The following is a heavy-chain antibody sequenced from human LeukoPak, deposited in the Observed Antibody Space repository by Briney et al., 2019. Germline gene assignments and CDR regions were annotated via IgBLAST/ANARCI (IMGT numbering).Heavy chain of an antibody. CDR2: IYHSGST. CDR3: AREPRITMVRGGWAFDI. V-gene: IGHV4-38-2*02. CDR1: GYSISSGYY. J-gene: IGHJ3*02. Sequence: PSETLYLTCAVSGYSISSGYYWGWIRQPPGKGLEWIRSIYHSGSTYYNPSLKSRVTISVDTSKNQFSLKLSSVTAADTAVYYCAREPRITMVRGGWAFDIWGQGTMVTVSS. D-gene: IGHD3-10*01.